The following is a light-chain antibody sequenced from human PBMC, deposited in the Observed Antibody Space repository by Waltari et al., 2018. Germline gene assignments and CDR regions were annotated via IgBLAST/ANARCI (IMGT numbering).Light chain of an antibody. J-gene: IGLJ3*02. CDR1: SRDVGAYNY. CDR2: GVL. CDR3: CSYAGSYTWV. V-gene: IGLV2-11*01. Sequence: QSALTQPRSVSGSPGQSVTISCTGTSRDVGAYNYVSWYHQHLGKAPKLMLYGVLNRPSGVTYRFSGSNCGVTAYLTISGLQAEDEADYCCCSYAGSYTWVFGGGTQLTVL.